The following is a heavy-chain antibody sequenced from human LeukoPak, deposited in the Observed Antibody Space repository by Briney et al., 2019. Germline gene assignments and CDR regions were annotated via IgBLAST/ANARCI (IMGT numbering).Heavy chain of an antibody. V-gene: IGHV4-59*08. D-gene: IGHD3-22*01. CDR1: AGSISNYY. CDR3: ARRDYDHFDY. CDR2: ISYSGST. J-gene: IGHJ4*02. Sequence: SETLSLTCTVSAGSISNYYWSWIRQPPGKGLEWIGYISYSGSTNYNPSLKSRVTISVDTSKNQFSLKLSSVTAADTAVYYCARRDYDHFDYWGQGTLVTVSS.